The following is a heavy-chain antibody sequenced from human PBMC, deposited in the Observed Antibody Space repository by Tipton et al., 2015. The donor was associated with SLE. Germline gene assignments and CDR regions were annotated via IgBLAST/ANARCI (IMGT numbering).Heavy chain of an antibody. Sequence: QLVQSGAEVKKPGSSVKVSCKASGGTFSNYAISWVRQAPGQGLEWMGRIIPIFGTANYAQKFQGRVSITADESTSTAYMELSSLRSDDTAVYYCARDKLAAAGPGGWFDPWGQGTLVAVSS. CDR1: GGTFSNYA. CDR3: ARDKLAAAGPGGWFDP. D-gene: IGHD6-13*01. V-gene: IGHV1-69*13. J-gene: IGHJ5*02. CDR2: IIPIFGTA.